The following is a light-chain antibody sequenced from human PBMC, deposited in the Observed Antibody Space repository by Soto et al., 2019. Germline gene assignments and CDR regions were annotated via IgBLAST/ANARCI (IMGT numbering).Light chain of an antibody. CDR2: DAS. V-gene: IGKV3-11*01. Sequence: EIVLTQSPATLSFSPGERATLSCRASQSVSSYLAWYQQKPGQAPRLLIYDASNRATGIPARFSGSGSGTDFTLTISSLEPEDFAVYHCQQRSKWPPDTFGQGTKPEIK. CDR3: QQRSKWPPDT. CDR1: QSVSSY. J-gene: IGKJ2*01.